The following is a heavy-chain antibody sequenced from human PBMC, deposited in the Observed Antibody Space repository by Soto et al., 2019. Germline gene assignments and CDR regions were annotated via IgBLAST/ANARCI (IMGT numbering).Heavy chain of an antibody. CDR2: INAGNGNT. V-gene: IGHV1-3*01. D-gene: IGHD2-2*01. Sequence: QVQLVQSGAAVKKPGASVKVSCKASGYTFTSYAMHWVRQAPGQRLEWMGWINAGNGNTKYSQKFQGRVTITRDTSASTSYMGLSSLRSEATAVYSCARDRNWRVVPAGNWFDPWGQGTLVTVSS. CDR1: GYTFTSYA. CDR3: ARDRNWRVVPAGNWFDP. J-gene: IGHJ5*02.